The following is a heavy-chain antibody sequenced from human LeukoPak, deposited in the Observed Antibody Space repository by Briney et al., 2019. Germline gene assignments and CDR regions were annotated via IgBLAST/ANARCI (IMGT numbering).Heavy chain of an antibody. Sequence: GGSLRLSCAASGFSFSSYEMNWVRQAPGKGLEWVSYISSGGSIMYSADSVEGRFTISRDNAKNSLYLQMNSLRAEDTAIYYCSGQYSSSSVVDYWGQGTLVTVSS. D-gene: IGHD6-6*01. CDR2: ISSGGSIM. J-gene: IGHJ4*02. V-gene: IGHV3-48*03. CDR1: GFSFSSYE. CDR3: SGQYSSSSVVDY.